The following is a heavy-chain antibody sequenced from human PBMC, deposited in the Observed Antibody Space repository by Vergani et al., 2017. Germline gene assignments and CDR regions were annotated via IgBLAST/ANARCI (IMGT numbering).Heavy chain of an antibody. CDR3: ARDRRGVVVPYYYGMDV. J-gene: IGHJ6*02. CDR1: GGSISSGGYY. D-gene: IGHD3-10*01. V-gene: IGHV4-31*03. Sequence: QLQLQESGPGLVKPSETLSLTCTVSGGSISSGGYYWSWIRQHPGKGLEWIGYIYYSGSTYYNPSLKSRVTISVDTSKNQFSLKLSSVTAADTAVYYCARDRRGVVVPYYYGMDVWGQGTTVTVSS. CDR2: IYYSGST.